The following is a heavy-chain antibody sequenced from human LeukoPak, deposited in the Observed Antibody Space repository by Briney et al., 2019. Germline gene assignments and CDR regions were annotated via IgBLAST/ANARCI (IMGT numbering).Heavy chain of an antibody. J-gene: IGHJ5*02. V-gene: IGHV1-8*01. Sequence: ASVRVSCKASGYTFSNYDINWVRQATGQGLEWMGWMNPKSGNTGYAQKFQGRVTMTRDTSKSTAYMELSSLTSDDTAVYYCARGPRDYDESIRYNWFDPWGQGTLVTVSS. CDR1: GYTFSNYD. CDR2: MNPKSGNT. D-gene: IGHD4-17*01. CDR3: ARGPRDYDESIRYNWFDP.